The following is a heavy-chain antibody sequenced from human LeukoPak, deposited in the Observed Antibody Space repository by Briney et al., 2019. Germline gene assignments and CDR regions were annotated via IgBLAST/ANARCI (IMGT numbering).Heavy chain of an antibody. Sequence: SETLSLTCTVSGGSISSYYWSWIRQPPGKGLEWIGYIYYSGSTNYNPSLKSRVTISVDTPKNQFSLKLSSVTAADTAVYYCARDRPITIFGVVSLHGMDVWGQGTTVTVSS. CDR1: GGSISSYY. CDR2: IYYSGST. J-gene: IGHJ6*02. V-gene: IGHV4-59*01. D-gene: IGHD3-3*01. CDR3: ARDRPITIFGVVSLHGMDV.